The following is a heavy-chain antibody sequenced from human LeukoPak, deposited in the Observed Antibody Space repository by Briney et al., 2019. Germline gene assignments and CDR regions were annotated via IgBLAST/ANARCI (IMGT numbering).Heavy chain of an antibody. Sequence: GGSLRLSCAASGFTFSSYAMSWVRQAPGKGLEWVSAISGSSGTTYYADSVKGRFTISRDNSKSTLYLQVNSLRAEDTAVYYCAKDSASGWSNFDYWGQGTLVTVSS. D-gene: IGHD6-19*01. J-gene: IGHJ4*02. V-gene: IGHV3-23*01. CDR1: GFTFSSYA. CDR3: AKDSASGWSNFDY. CDR2: ISGSSGTT.